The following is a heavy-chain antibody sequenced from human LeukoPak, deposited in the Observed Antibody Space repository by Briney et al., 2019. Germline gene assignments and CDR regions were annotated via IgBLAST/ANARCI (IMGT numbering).Heavy chain of an antibody. CDR1: GDSVSSKSAA. CDR2: TYYRSQWYN. D-gene: IGHD3-10*01. CDR3: ARGAYGSGNYYYYYGMDV. J-gene: IGHJ6*02. Sequence: SQTLSLTCAISGDSVSSKSAAWNWIRQSPSRGLEWLGRTYYRSQWYNDYAVSVKSRISINPDTSKNQFSLQLSSVTPEDTAAYYCARGAYGSGNYYYYYGMDVWAQGTTVTVSS. V-gene: IGHV6-1*01.